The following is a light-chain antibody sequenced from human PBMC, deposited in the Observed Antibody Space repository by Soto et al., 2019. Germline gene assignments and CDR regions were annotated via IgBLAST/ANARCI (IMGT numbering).Light chain of an antibody. CDR3: SSYTSSSTPWV. J-gene: IGLJ3*02. Sequence: QSALIQPASVSGSPGQSITISCTGTSSDVGSYNYVSWYQRHPGKAPKLLIYGVTNRPSGVSDRFSGSKSGNTASLTISGLQAEDEADYYCSSYTSSSTPWVFGGGTKVTVL. CDR1: SSDVGSYNY. CDR2: GVT. V-gene: IGLV2-14*01.